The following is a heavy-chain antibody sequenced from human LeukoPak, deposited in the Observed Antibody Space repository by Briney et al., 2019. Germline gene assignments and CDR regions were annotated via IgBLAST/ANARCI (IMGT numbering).Heavy chain of an antibody. D-gene: IGHD5-18*01. J-gene: IGHJ4*02. V-gene: IGHV3-30*03. CDR2: ISSDGSNK. CDR3: ATDSSSRIQLWTPLKY. Sequence: PGRALRLSRAASGFTFGRYAMNRVRQAPGKGVGWVAVISSDGSNKFYVDSVKGRFTISRDNPKNTLYLQMNSLRPEDTAVYYCATDSSSRIQLWTPLKYWGQGTLVTVSS. CDR1: GFTFGRYA.